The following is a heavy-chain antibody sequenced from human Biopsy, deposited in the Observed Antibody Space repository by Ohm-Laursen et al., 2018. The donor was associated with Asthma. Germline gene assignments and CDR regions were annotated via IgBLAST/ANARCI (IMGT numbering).Heavy chain of an antibody. D-gene: IGHD3-22*01. CDR2: ISYTGTT. J-gene: IGHJ3*02. CDR1: GDSSNSGGYS. V-gene: IGHV4-31*03. CDR3: ARERMFFYDSSGYGAFDI. Sequence: SQTLSLTCTVSGDSSNSGGYSWTWIRQLPGKGLEWIGYISYTGTTYYNPSLKSRISMPVDTSKIQFSLKLSSVTAADTAIYYCARERMFFYDSSGYGAFDIWGQGTLVTVSS.